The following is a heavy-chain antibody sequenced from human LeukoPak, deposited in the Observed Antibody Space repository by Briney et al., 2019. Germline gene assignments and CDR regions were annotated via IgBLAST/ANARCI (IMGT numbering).Heavy chain of an antibody. Sequence: GGSLRLSCAASGFTFSSYSMNWVRQAPGKGLEWVSSISSSSSYIYYADSVKGRFTISRDNAKNSLYLQMNSLRAEDTAVYYCARSPLRPLSPQFDYWGQGTLVTVSS. V-gene: IGHV3-21*01. CDR3: ARSPLRPLSPQFDY. D-gene: IGHD4-17*01. CDR1: GFTFSSYS. J-gene: IGHJ4*02. CDR2: ISSSSSYI.